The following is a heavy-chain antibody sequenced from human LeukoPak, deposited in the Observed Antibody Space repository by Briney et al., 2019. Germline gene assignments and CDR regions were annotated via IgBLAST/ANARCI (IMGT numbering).Heavy chain of an antibody. CDR3: AREDGNSSRSLGY. Sequence: PSETLSLTCTVSGGSISSYYWSWIRRPAGKGLEWIGRIHTTGIIDYNPSLKSRVTMSVDTSKNQFSLNLTSVTAADTAVYYCAREDGNSSRSLGYWGQGTLVTVSS. CDR2: IHTTGII. V-gene: IGHV4-4*07. J-gene: IGHJ4*02. D-gene: IGHD6-6*01. CDR1: GGSISSYY.